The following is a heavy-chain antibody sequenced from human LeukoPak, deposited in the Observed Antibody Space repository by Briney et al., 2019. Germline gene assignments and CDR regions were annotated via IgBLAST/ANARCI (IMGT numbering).Heavy chain of an antibody. CDR1: GYSFTSYW. D-gene: IGHD2-21*02. CDR2: IYPGDSDT. Sequence: GASLKISCKGSGYSFTSYWIGWVRQLPGKGLEWMGIIYPGDSDTTYSPSFQGQVTISADKSISTAYLQWSSLKASDTAMYYCARRSVVTSFDYWGQGTRVTVSS. CDR3: ARRSVVTSFDY. J-gene: IGHJ4*02. V-gene: IGHV5-51*01.